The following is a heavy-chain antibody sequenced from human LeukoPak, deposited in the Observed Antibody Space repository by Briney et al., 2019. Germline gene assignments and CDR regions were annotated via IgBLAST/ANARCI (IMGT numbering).Heavy chain of an antibody. J-gene: IGHJ6*03. CDR3: ASGPDDYGDYYYYMDV. CDR2: IYFSENT. D-gene: IGHD4-17*01. Sequence: PSETLSLTCIVSGGSISSSNYYWGWIRQSPGKGLEWIGSIYFSENTYYNPSLKSRVTVSVDTSKNHFSLTLNSVTAADTAVYYCASGPDDYGDYYYYMDVWGKGTTVTISS. V-gene: IGHV4-39*02. CDR1: GGSISSSNYY.